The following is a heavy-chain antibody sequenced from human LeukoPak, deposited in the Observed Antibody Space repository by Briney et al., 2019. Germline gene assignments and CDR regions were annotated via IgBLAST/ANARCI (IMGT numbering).Heavy chain of an antibody. CDR3: AKAPVGDAFDI. Sequence: GGSLRLSCAASGFTFSSYSMNWVRQAPGKGLEWVSSISSSSSSYIYYADSVKGRFTISRDNSKNTLYLQMNSLRAEDTAVYYCAKAPVGDAFDIWGQGTMVTVSS. CDR1: GFTFSSYS. V-gene: IGHV3-21*04. D-gene: IGHD4-23*01. J-gene: IGHJ3*02. CDR2: ISSSSSSYI.